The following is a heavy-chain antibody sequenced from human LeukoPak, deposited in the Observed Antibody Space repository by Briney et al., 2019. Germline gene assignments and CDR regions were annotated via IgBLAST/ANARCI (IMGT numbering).Heavy chain of an antibody. J-gene: IGHJ4*02. Sequence: SQTLSLTCAISGDSVSSNSAAWNWIRQSPWSGLEWLGRTYQRSKWYSDYAVSVKSRITINPDTSKNHFSLQLNSVTPEDTAVYYCARSPYYYDGSGYYSFDYWGQGTLVTVSS. CDR2: TYQRSKWYS. CDR1: GDSVSSNSAA. D-gene: IGHD3-22*01. V-gene: IGHV6-1*01. CDR3: ARSPYYYDGSGYYSFDY.